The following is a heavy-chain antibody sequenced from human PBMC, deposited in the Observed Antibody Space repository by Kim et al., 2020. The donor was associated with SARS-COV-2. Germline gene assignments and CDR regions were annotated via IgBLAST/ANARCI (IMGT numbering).Heavy chain of an antibody. CDR3: ARGSVVRGVIISTSYYYHGMDV. CDR2: INHSGST. D-gene: IGHD3-10*01. V-gene: IGHV4-34*01. J-gene: IGHJ6*02. Sequence: SETLSLTCAVYGGSFSGYYWSWIHQPPGKGLEWIGEINHSGSTNYNPSLKSRVTISVDTSKNQFSLKLSSVTAADTAVYYCARGSVVRGVIISTSYYYHGMDVWGQGTTVTVSS. CDR1: GGSFSGYY.